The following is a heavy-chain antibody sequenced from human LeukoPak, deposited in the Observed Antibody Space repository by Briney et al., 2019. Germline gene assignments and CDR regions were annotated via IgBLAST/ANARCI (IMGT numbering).Heavy chain of an antibody. Sequence: ESGGSLRLSCAASGFTVSSNYMSWVRQAPGKGLEWVSYISSSGSTIYYADSVKGRFTISRDNAKNSLYLQMNSLRAEDTAVYYCARYNMIAVDDAFDIWGQGTMVTVSS. J-gene: IGHJ3*02. CDR1: GFTVSSNY. CDR3: ARYNMIAVDDAFDI. CDR2: ISSSGSTI. V-gene: IGHV3-48*03. D-gene: IGHD3-22*01.